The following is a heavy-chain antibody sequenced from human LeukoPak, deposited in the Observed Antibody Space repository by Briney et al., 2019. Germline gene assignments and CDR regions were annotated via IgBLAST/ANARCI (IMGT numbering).Heavy chain of an antibody. CDR3: AGGTMIVVFDY. D-gene: IGHD3-22*01. V-gene: IGHV4-30-4*08. CDR1: GGSISSGDYY. J-gene: IGHJ4*02. CDR2: IYYSGIT. Sequence: SQTLSLTCTVSGGSISSGDYYWSWIRQPPGKGLEWIGYIYYSGITYYNPSIKSRVTISVDTSKNAFSLKLSSVTAADTAVYYCAGGTMIVVFDYWGQGTLVTVSS.